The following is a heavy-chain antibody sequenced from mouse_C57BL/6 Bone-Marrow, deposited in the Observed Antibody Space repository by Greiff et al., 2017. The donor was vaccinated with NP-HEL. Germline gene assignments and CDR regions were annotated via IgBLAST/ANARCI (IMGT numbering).Heavy chain of an antibody. Sequence: VKLMESGAELARPGASVKLSCKASGYTFTSYGISWVTQRTRQGLEWIGEIYPRSGNTYYNEKFKGKATLTADKSSSTAYMELRSLTSEDSAVYVCAPLWSWYFDVWGTGTTVTVAS. V-gene: IGHV1-81*01. J-gene: IGHJ1*03. CDR1: GYTFTSYG. CDR3: APLWSWYFDV. D-gene: IGHD1-1*02. CDR2: IYPRSGNT.